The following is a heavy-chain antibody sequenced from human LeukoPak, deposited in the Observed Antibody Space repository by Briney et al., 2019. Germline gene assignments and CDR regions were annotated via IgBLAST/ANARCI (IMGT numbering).Heavy chain of an antibody. Sequence: PGGSLRLSCAASGLTFSIYWMHWVRQAPGKGLVWVSRINTDGSSTSYADSVKGRFTISRDNAKNTLYLQMNSLRAEDTALSYCARDRGAYYDSSDNWFDPWGQGTLVTVSS. V-gene: IGHV3-74*01. J-gene: IGHJ5*02. CDR2: INTDGSST. CDR3: ARDRGAYYDSSDNWFDP. D-gene: IGHD3-22*01. CDR1: GLTFSIYW.